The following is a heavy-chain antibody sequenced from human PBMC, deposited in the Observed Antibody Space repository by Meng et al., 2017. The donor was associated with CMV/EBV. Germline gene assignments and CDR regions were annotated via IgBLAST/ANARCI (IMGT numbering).Heavy chain of an antibody. CDR2: IYHSGST. CDR3: ARVTPSIVGATSFDY. Sequence: SETLSLTCTVSGYSISSGYYWGWIRQPPGKGLEWIGSIYHSGSTYYNPSLKSRVTISADTSKNQFSLNLTSVTAADTAVYYCARVTPSIVGATSFDYWGQGTLVTVSS. D-gene: IGHD1-26*01. V-gene: IGHV4-38-2*02. J-gene: IGHJ4*02. CDR1: GYSISSGYY.